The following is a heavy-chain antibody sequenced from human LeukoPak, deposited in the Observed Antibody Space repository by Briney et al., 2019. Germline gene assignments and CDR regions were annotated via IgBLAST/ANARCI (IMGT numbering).Heavy chain of an antibody. V-gene: IGHV3-48*03. CDR2: ISSGGSTT. Sequence: GGSLRLSCAASGFTFSTYEMNWVRQAPGRGLEWVSYISSGGSTTYYADSVKGRLTISRDNAKNSLYLQMDNLRGDDTAVYYCARRYCSSTSCTLDYWGQGTQVTVSS. D-gene: IGHD2-2*01. CDR3: ARRYCSSTSCTLDY. CDR1: GFTFSTYE. J-gene: IGHJ4*02.